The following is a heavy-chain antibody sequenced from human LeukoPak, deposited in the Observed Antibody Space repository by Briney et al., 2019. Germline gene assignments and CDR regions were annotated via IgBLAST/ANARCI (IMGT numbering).Heavy chain of an antibody. J-gene: IGHJ3*02. CDR2: IIPILGIA. Sequence: SVKVSCKASGGTFSSYAISWVRQAPGQGLEWMGRIIPILGIANYAQKFQGRVTITADKSTSTAYMELSSLRSEDTAVYYCARAERRIAAAGAPDAFDIWGKGTTVTVSS. CDR3: ARAERRIAAAGAPDAFDI. V-gene: IGHV1-69*04. D-gene: IGHD6-13*01. CDR1: GGTFSSYA.